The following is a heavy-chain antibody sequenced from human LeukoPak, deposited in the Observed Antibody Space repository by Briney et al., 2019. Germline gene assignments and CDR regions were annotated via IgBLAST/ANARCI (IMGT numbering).Heavy chain of an antibody. J-gene: IGHJ4*02. D-gene: IGHD3-10*01. CDR2: MNPNSGNT. Sequence: ASVKVSCKASGYTFTSYDINWVRQATGQGLEWMGWMNPNSGNTGYAQKFQGRVTMNRDTSTSTVYMELSSLRSEDTAVYYCARGSYYGSGTYYFDYWGQGTLVTVSS. CDR1: GYTFTSYD. V-gene: IGHV1-8*02. CDR3: ARGSYYGSGTYYFDY.